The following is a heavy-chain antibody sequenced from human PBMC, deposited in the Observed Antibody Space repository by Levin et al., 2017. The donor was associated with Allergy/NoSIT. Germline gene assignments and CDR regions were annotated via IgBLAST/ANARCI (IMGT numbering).Heavy chain of an antibody. Sequence: ESGPTLVKPTQTLTLTCTFSGFSLSTSGVGVGWIRQPPGKALEWLSLIYWDDDKNYSPSLKSRLTITKDTSKNQVVLTMTNMDPVDTATYYCAHKRGYPRGLYNWFDPWGQGTLVTVSS. D-gene: IGHD2-15*01. CDR3: AHKRGYPRGLYNWFDP. V-gene: IGHV2-5*02. CDR1: GFSLSTSGVG. CDR2: IYWDDDK. J-gene: IGHJ5*02.